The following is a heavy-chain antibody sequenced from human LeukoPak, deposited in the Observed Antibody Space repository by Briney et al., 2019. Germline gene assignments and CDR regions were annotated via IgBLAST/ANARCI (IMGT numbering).Heavy chain of an antibody. D-gene: IGHD1-26*01. Sequence: GGSLRLSCAASGFTFSTYSVNWVRQAPGERPEWVASISSSATYIYYADSVKGRFTISRDNARNSLYLQMNSLRVEDTAVYYCVRGAPFDYWGQGTLVAVSS. V-gene: IGHV3-21*01. J-gene: IGHJ4*02. CDR2: ISSSATYI. CDR1: GFTFSTYS. CDR3: VRGAPFDY.